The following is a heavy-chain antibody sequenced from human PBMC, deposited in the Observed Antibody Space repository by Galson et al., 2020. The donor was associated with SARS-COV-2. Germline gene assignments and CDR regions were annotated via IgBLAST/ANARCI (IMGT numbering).Heavy chain of an antibody. J-gene: IGHJ2*01. D-gene: IGHD3-22*01. CDR3: ARQGVNMKVVVTVPGWYFDL. V-gene: IGHV4-38-2*01. CDR2: INPNGRT. CDR1: GYSLSTTNY. Sequence: SETLSLTCAVSGYSLSTTNYWGLVRQPPGKRLSWIGSINPNGRTYYNPSLKSRVTISGDTSKSQFSLRLDSVTAADTALYYGARQGVNMKVVVTVPGWYFDLWGRGTMVTVSS.